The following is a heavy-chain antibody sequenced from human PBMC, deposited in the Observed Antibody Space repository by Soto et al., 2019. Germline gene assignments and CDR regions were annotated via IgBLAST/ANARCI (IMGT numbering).Heavy chain of an antibody. D-gene: IGHD3-22*01. CDR2: ISAYNGNT. J-gene: IGHJ3*02. CDR1: GYTFTTYG. V-gene: IGHV1-18*01. Sequence: QVQLVQSGGEVKKPGALVKVSCKASGYTFTTYGISWVRQAPGQGLEWMGWISAYNGNTSYAQKLQGRVTMTTDTSTSTAYMELRSLRSDDTAVYYCARVFFRLFAFDIWGQGTMVTVSS. CDR3: ARVFFRLFAFDI.